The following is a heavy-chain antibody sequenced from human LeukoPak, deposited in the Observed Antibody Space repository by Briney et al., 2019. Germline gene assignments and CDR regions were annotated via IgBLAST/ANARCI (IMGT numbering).Heavy chain of an antibody. D-gene: IGHD3-16*02. CDR1: GFTFSSYS. J-gene: IGHJ5*02. CDR3: ARAGDYVWGSYRDWFDP. CDR2: ISSSSSYI. V-gene: IGHV3-21*01. Sequence: GGSLRLSCAASGFTFSSYSMNWVRQAPGKGLEWVSSISSSSSYIYYADSVKGRFTISRDNAKNSLYLQMNSLRAEDTAVYYCARAGDYVWGSYRDWFDPWGQGTLVTVSS.